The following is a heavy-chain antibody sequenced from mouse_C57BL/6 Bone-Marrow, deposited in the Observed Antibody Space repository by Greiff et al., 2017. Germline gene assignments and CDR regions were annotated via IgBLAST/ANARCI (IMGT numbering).Heavy chain of an antibody. CDR2: ISSGGSYT. D-gene: IGHD2-5*01. J-gene: IGHJ4*01. CDR3: ARRGYSNSMDY. Sequence: VQLQQSGGDLVKPGGSLKLSCAASGFTFSSYGMSWVRQTPDKRLEWVATISSGGSYTYYPDSVKGRFTISRDNAKNTLYLQMSSLKSEDTAMYYCARRGYSNSMDYWGQGTSVTVSS. V-gene: IGHV5-6*01. CDR1: GFTFSSYG.